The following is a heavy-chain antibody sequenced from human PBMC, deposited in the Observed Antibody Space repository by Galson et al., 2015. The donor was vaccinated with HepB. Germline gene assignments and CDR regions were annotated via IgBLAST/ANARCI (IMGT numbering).Heavy chain of an antibody. CDR2: ISYDGSNK. CDR1: GFTFSSYA. D-gene: IGHD1-1*01. J-gene: IGHJ3*02. Sequence: SLRLSCAASGFTFSSYAMHWVRQAPGKGLEWVAVISYDGSNKYYADSVKGRFTISRDNSKNTLYLQMNSLRAEDTAVYYCETGGAFDIWGQGTMVTVSS. CDR3: ETGGAFDI. V-gene: IGHV3-30-3*01.